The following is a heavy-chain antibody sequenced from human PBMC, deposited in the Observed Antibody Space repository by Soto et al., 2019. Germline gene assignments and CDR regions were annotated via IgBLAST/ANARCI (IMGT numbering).Heavy chain of an antibody. CDR1: GGTFSSYT. V-gene: IGHV1-69*02. CDR3: VPSWDWFDP. J-gene: IGHJ5*02. CDR2: IIHILGIA. D-gene: IGHD3-16*01. Sequence: QVQLVQSGAEVKKPGSSVKVSCKASGGTFSSYTISWVRQAPGQGLEWMGRIIHILGIANYAQKFQGIVTITADKSTSTAYMELSSLRSEDTAVYYCVPSWDWFDPWGQGTLVTVSA.